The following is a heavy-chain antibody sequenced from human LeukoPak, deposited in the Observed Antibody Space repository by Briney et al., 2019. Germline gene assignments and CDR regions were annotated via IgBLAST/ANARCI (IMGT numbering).Heavy chain of an antibody. CDR3: ARRPTFYGFDV. D-gene: IGHD3-10*01. CDR2: IYYGGTT. CDR1: GSSISSSSYY. V-gene: IGHV4-39*01. Sequence: SETLSLTCTVSGSSISSSSYYWGWIRQPPGKGLEWIGTIYYGGTTYYNPSLKSRVTISLDTSKKQFSLRVTSVTAADTAVYYCARRPTFYGFDVWGQGTTVTVSS. J-gene: IGHJ6*02.